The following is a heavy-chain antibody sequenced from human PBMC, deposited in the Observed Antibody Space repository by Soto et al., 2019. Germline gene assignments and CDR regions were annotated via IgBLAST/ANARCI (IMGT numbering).Heavy chain of an antibody. CDR1: GFPFTGYW. CDR2: VDSAGSGT. V-gene: IGHV3-74*01. Sequence: VPLVESGGGSVQPGGSLRLSCAASGFPFTGYWMHWVRQVPGKGPVWVARVDSAGSGTSYADSVKGRFTISRDNAKNTGSLQMDSLRVEDTAGEYGATVFEHWGQGIPVTVSS. J-gene: IGHJ4*02. CDR3: ATVFEH.